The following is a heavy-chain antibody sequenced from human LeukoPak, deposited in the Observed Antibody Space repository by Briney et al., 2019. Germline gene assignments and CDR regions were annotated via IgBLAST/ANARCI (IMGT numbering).Heavy chain of an antibody. CDR3: ARGGEAYLNWFDL. CDR1: GASISGYY. J-gene: IGHJ5*02. CDR2: TYSTGST. D-gene: IGHD2-21*01. V-gene: IGHV4-59*01. Sequence: SETLSLTCIVSGASISGYYWSWLRQPPGKGLEYIGCTYSTGSTNYNPSPKSRVTISVETSKHQFSLNLPSVALAHPALYHCARGGEAYLNWFDLSGQGTLVTVSS.